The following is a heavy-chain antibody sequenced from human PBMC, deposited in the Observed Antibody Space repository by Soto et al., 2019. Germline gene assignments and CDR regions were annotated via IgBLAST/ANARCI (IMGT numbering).Heavy chain of an antibody. CDR1: GFPFSSYA. CDR2: ISYDGSNK. Sequence: GGSLRLSCAASGFPFSSYAMHWVRQAPGKGLEWVAVISYDGSNKYYADSVKGRFTISRDNSKNTLYLQMNSLRAEDTAVYYCARGQWLADYYYYGMDVWGQGTTVTVSS. V-gene: IGHV3-30-3*01. J-gene: IGHJ6*02. CDR3: ARGQWLADYYYYGMDV. D-gene: IGHD6-19*01.